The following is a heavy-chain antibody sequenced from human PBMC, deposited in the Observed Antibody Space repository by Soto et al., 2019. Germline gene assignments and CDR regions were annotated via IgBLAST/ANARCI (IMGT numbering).Heavy chain of an antibody. V-gene: IGHV3-23*01. Sequence: EVQLLESGGGLVQPGGSLRLSCAASGFTFSSYAMSWVRQAPGKGLEWVSAISGSGGSTYYADSVKGRFTISRDNSKNTLYLQTNSLSAEDTAVYSCASRTSWGGHYFDSWGQGTLVTVSS. CDR2: ISGSGGST. J-gene: IGHJ4*02. CDR1: GFTFSSYA. D-gene: IGHD2-2*01. CDR3: ASRTSWGGHYFDS.